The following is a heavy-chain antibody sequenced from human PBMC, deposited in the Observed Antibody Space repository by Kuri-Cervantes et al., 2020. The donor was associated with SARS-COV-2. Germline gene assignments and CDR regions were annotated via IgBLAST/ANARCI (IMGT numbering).Heavy chain of an antibody. J-gene: IGHJ4*02. V-gene: IGHV3-49*03. CDR1: GFTFGDYA. Sequence: SLKISCTGSGFTFGDYAMRWFRQAPGKGLEWVGFIRSKAHGGTTEYAASVKGRFTISRDDSKSIASLQMNSLKTEDTAVYYCTREDDYIDLELGFDYWGQGTLVTVSS. CDR2: IRSKAHGGTT. D-gene: IGHD4-17*01. CDR3: TREDDYIDLELGFDY.